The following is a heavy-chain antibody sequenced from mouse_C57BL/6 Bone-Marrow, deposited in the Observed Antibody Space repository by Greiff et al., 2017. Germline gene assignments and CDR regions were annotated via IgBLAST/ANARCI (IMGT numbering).Heavy chain of an antibody. CDR1: GYAFTNYL. V-gene: IGHV1-54*01. J-gene: IGHJ2*01. D-gene: IGHD3-3*01. CDR2: INPGSGGT. CDR3: ARWGGRGYFDY. Sequence: VQLQQSGAELVRPGTSVKVSCKASGYAFTNYLIEWVKQRPGQGLAWIGVINPGSGGTNYNEKFKGQATLTADKASSTAYLQLSRLTSEDSAVYFCARWGGRGYFDYWGQGTTLTVSS.